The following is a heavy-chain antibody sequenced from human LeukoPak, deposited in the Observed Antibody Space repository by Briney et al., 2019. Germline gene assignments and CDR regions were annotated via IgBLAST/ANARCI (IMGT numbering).Heavy chain of an antibody. V-gene: IGHV3-74*01. CDR1: GFTFSNNW. CDR3: ARGVTRYCSSTSCYYFDY. Sequence: GGSLRLSCAASGFTFSNNWMHWVRQTPGKGLVWVSRIKGDGSSIDYADSVKGRFTISRDNSKNTLYLQMNSLRAEDTAVYYCARGVTRYCSSTSCYYFDYWGQGTLVTVSS. CDR2: IKGDGSSI. J-gene: IGHJ4*02. D-gene: IGHD2-2*01.